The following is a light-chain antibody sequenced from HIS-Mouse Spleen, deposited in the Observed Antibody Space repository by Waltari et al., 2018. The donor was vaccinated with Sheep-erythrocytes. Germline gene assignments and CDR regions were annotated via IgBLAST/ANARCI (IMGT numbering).Light chain of an antibody. Sequence: SYELTQPPSVSVSPGQTASITCSGDKLGDKYACWYQQKPGQSPVLVIYQDSKRPSGVPVRFAGSKAGNTASLTIAGLQAEDEADYYCCSYAGSYNYVFGTGTKVTVL. CDR2: QDS. CDR1: KLGDKY. J-gene: IGLJ1*01. CDR3: CSYAGSYNYV. V-gene: IGLV3-1*01.